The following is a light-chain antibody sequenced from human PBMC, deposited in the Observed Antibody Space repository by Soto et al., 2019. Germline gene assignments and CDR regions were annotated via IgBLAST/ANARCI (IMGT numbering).Light chain of an antibody. J-gene: IGLJ2*01. V-gene: IGLV1-51*01. CDR3: GTWDSSLSVGL. CDR2: DND. Sequence: QSVLTQPPSVSAAPGQKVTISCSGGSSNIGHNYVCWYQHLPGTAPKLLIFDNDKRPSGIPDRFSGSKSGTSATLDITGLQAGDEADYYCGTWDSSLSVGLFGGGTKLTVL. CDR1: SSNIGHNY.